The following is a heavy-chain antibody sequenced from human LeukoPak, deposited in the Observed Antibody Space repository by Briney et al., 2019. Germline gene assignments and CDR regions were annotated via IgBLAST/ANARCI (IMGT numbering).Heavy chain of an antibody. V-gene: IGHV1-24*01. D-gene: IGHD3-22*01. Sequence: ASVKVSCKVYGYILTELSMHWVRQAPGKGLEWMGGFDPEDGETIYAQKFQGRVTMTEDTSTDTAYMELSSLRSEDTAVYYCATGRCYDSSGYYYEGGYWGQGTLVTVSS. CDR3: ATGRCYDSSGYYYEGGY. CDR2: FDPEDGET. J-gene: IGHJ4*02. CDR1: GYILTELS.